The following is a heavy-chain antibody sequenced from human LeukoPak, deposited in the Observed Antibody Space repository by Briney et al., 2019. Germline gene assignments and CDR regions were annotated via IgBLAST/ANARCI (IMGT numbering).Heavy chain of an antibody. V-gene: IGHV1-18*01. CDR3: AREGWAAAAPPNYYGMDV. CDR1: GYTFTNHG. D-gene: IGHD6-13*01. CDR2: ISVYSGNT. Sequence: ASVKVSCKASGYTFTNHGISWVRQAPGQGLEWMGWISVYSGNTNYAQKLQGRVTMTTDTSTSTAYMELRSLRSDDTAVYYCAREGWAAAAPPNYYGMDVWGQGTTVTVSS. J-gene: IGHJ6*02.